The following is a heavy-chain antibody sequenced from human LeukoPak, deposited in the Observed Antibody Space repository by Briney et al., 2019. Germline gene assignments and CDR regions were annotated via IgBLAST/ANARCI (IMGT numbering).Heavy chain of an antibody. CDR2: IYCSGST. V-gene: IGHV4-61*01. CDR1: GGSVSSGSCY. CDR3: ARLVAGDYWYFDL. Sequence: SETLSLTCTVSGGSVSSGSCYWSWIRQPPGKGLEWIGYIYCSGSTNYNPSLKSRVTISVDTSKNQFSLKLSSVTAADTAVYYCARLVAGDYWYFDLWGRGTLVTVSS. D-gene: IGHD6-19*01. J-gene: IGHJ2*01.